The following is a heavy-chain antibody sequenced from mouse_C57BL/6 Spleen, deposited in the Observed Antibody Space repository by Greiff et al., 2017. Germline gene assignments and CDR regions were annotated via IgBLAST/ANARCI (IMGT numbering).Heavy chain of an antibody. D-gene: IGHD1-1*01. CDR3: ARRDITTVVEGYAMDY. J-gene: IGHJ4*01. V-gene: IGHV1-26*01. CDR1: GYTFTDYY. CDR2: INPNNGGT. Sequence: EVQLQQSGPELVKPGASVKISCKASGYTFTDYYMNWVKQSHGKSLEWIGDINPNNGGTSYNQKFKGKATLTVDKSSSTAYMELRSLTSEDSAVYYCARRDITTVVEGYAMDYWGQGTSVTVSS.